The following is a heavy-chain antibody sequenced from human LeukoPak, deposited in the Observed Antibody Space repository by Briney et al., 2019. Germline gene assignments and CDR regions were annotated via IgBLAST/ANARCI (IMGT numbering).Heavy chain of an antibody. CDR2: ISAYNGNT. CDR1: GYTFTSYG. CDR3: ARDPTLSPASRPGAFDI. Sequence: ASVKVSCKASGYTFTSYGISWVRQAPGQGLEWMGWISAYNGNTNYAQKLQGRVTMTTDTSTSTAYMELRSLRSDDTAVYYCARDPTLSPASRPGAFDIWGQGTMVTVSS. V-gene: IGHV1-18*01. J-gene: IGHJ3*02. D-gene: IGHD3-16*01.